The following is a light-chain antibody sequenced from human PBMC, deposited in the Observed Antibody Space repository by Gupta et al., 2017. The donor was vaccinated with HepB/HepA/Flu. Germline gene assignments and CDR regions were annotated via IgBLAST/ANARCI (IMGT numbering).Light chain of an antibody. Sequence: DLQMAQSPSTLSASVGDRVTITRRASQSISSLLAWYQQKPGKAPRLLIYKASTLESGVPSRCSGSGSGTEFTLTSTNLQPDDFATYFYQQNKGSPLTFGQGTTADIK. CDR2: KAS. V-gene: IGKV1-5*03. J-gene: IGKJ1*01. CDR3: QQNKGSPLT. CDR1: QSISSL.